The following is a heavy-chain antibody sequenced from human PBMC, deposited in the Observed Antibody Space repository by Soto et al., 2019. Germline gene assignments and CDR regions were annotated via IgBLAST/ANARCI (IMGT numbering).Heavy chain of an antibody. J-gene: IGHJ4*02. V-gene: IGHV3-23*01. CDR3: AKVSSGWYAGVFDL. D-gene: IGHD6-13*01. CDR2: LSDSGDSI. CDR1: GFTFSSHA. Sequence: EVQLLESGGGMVQPGRSLRLSCTASGFTFSSHAMTWVRQAPGKGLEWVSGLSDSGDSIYYADSVKGRCTISRDNSMTTLYLQRNTLRVEDTAVYYCAKVSSGWYAGVFDLWGQGTLVTVSS.